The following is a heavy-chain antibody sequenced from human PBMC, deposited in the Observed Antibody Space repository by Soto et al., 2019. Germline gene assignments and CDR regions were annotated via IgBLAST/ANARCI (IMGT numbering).Heavy chain of an antibody. CDR1: GGSIIGYY. J-gene: IGHJ3*02. CDR3: ARQVNGLMGDVYDI. CDR2: IYYGGTI. D-gene: IGHD2-8*01. Sequence: SETLSLTCTVSGGSIIGYYWAWVRQPPEKGLEWIGFIYYGGTISSNPSLNSRVTLSVDTSKNQFSLKLNSVAAADTAIYYCARQVNGLMGDVYDISGQGTIVIGSS. V-gene: IGHV4-59*08.